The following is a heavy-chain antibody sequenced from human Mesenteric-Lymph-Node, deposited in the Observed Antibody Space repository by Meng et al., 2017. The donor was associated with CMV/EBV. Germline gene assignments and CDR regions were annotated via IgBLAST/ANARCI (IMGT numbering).Heavy chain of an antibody. CDR1: GFTFSDHY. Sequence: GGSLRLSCAASGFTFSDHYMDWVRQAPGKGLEWVGRTRNKANSYTTEYAASVKGRFTISRDDSKNSLYLQMNSLKTEDTAVYYCAKVSPPGSHYGPFDYWGQGTLVTVSS. V-gene: IGHV3-72*01. CDR2: TRNKANSYTT. CDR3: AKVSPPGSHYGPFDY. D-gene: IGHD1-26*01. J-gene: IGHJ4*02.